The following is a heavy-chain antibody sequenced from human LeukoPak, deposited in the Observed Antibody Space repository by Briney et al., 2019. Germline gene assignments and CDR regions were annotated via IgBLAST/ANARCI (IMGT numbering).Heavy chain of an antibody. CDR1: GYTFTSYG. V-gene: IGHV1-18*01. CDR2: ISAYNGNT. D-gene: IGHD3-16*02. J-gene: IGHJ4*02. CDR3: ATNMITFGGVIVPPPT. Sequence: ASVKVSCKASGYTFTSYGISWVRQALGQGLEWMGWISAYNGNTNYAQKLQGRVTMTTDTSTSTAYMELRSLRSDDTAVYYCATNMITFGGVIVPPPTWGQGTLVTVSS.